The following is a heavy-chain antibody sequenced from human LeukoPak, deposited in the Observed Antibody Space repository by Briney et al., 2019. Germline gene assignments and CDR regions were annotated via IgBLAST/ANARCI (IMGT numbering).Heavy chain of an antibody. CDR1: GYTFTGYY. Sequence: GASVTVSCKASGYTFTGYYMHWVRQAPGQGLEWMGWINPNSGGTNYAQKFQGRVTMTRDTSISTAYMELSRLRSDDTAVYYCARAPAIVGATHFDYWGQGTLVTVSS. J-gene: IGHJ4*02. CDR3: ARAPAIVGATHFDY. V-gene: IGHV1-2*02. CDR2: INPNSGGT. D-gene: IGHD1-26*01.